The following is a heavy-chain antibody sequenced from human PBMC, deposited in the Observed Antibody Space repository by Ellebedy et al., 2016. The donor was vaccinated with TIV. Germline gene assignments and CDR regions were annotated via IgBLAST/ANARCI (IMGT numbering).Heavy chain of an antibody. J-gene: IGHJ4*02. CDR3: AREAGNYAHFDY. CDR2: IIPISDTA. D-gene: IGHD1-7*01. V-gene: IGHV1-69*13. Sequence: SVKVSCXASGYTFSSYTISWVRQAPGQGLEWMGGIIPISDTANYAQKFQGRVTITADESTSTAYMELSSLRSEDTAVYYCAREAGNYAHFDYWGQGTLVIVSS. CDR1: GYTFSSYT.